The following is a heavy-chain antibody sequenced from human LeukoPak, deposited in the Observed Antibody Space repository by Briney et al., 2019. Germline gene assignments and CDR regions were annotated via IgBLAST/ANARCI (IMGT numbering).Heavy chain of an antibody. Sequence: GGSLRLSCAASGFTFSSYSMNWVRQAPGKGLEWVSSISSSSSYIYYADSVKGRFTISRGNAKNSLYLQMNSLRAEDTAVYYCARALYGVQHAFDIWGQGTMVTVSS. V-gene: IGHV3-21*01. CDR2: ISSSSSYI. CDR3: ARALYGVQHAFDI. CDR1: GFTFSSYS. D-gene: IGHD3-16*02. J-gene: IGHJ3*02.